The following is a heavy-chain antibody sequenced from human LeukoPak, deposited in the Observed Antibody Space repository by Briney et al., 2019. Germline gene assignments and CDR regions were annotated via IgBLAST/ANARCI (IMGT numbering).Heavy chain of an antibody. CDR3: AGGPVTALELLYY. J-gene: IGHJ4*02. CDR1: GGSFSGYY. CDR2: INHSGST. Sequence: SETLSLTCVVYGGSFSGYYWSWIPQPPGKGLEWIGEINHSGSTKYNPSLKSRVTISVDTSKNQFSLKLNSVTAADTAVYYCAGGPVTALELLYYWGQGTLVTVAS. D-gene: IGHD2-21*02. V-gene: IGHV4-34*01.